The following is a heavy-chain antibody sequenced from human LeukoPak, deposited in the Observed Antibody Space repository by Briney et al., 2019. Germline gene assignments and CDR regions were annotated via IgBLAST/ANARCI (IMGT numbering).Heavy chain of an antibody. V-gene: IGHV3-21*01. J-gene: IGHJ6*03. CDR1: GFTFSSYS. CDR3: ARVGPGNNCMDV. D-gene: IGHD1-1*01. CDR2: ISSGSGYR. Sequence: GGSLRLSCAASGFTFSSYSMNWVRQAPGKGLEWVSSISSGSGYRYYADSVKGRFTISRDNAKNSLYLQMNSLRAEDTAVYYCARVGPGNNCMDVWGKGTTVTVSS.